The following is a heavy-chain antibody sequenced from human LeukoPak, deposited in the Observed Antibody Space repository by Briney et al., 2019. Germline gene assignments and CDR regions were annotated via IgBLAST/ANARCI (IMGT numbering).Heavy chain of an antibody. CDR2: ISYDGSNK. Sequence: GGSLRLSCAASGFTFSSYAMHWVRQAPGKGLEWVAVISYDGSNKYYADSVKGRFTISRDNSKNTLYLQMNSLRAEDTAVYYCARGKVSPIADYWGQGTLVTVSS. CDR3: ARGKVSPIADY. J-gene: IGHJ4*02. CDR1: GFTFSSYA. V-gene: IGHV3-30*04. D-gene: IGHD5/OR15-5a*01.